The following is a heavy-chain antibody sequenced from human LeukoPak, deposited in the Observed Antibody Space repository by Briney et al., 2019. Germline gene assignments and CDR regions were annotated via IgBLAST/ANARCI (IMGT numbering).Heavy chain of an antibody. CDR1: GGSISTYY. J-gene: IGHJ4*02. CDR2: IHYSGST. V-gene: IGHV4-59*01. Sequence: PSETLSLTCTVSGGSISTYYWSWIRQPPGKGLEWIGYIHYSGSTNYNPSLKSRATISVDTSKKQFSLKVTSVTAADTAVYYCARVGDWNDLVYWGQGTLVIVSS. CDR3: ARVGDWNDLVY. D-gene: IGHD1-1*01.